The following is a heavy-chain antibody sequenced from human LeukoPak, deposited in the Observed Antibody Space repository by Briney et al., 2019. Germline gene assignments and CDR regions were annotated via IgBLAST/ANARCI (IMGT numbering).Heavy chain of an antibody. D-gene: IGHD1-26*01. CDR1: GGSISSSSYY. CDR3: AREGARWEPSFSAFDI. CDR2: IYYSGST. V-gene: IGHV4-39*07. Sequence: SETLSLTCIVSGGSISSSSYYWGWIRQPPGKGLEWIGSIYYSGSTYYNPSLKSRVTISVDTSKNQFSLKLRSVTAADTAVYYCAREGARWEPSFSAFDIWGQGTMVTVSS. J-gene: IGHJ3*02.